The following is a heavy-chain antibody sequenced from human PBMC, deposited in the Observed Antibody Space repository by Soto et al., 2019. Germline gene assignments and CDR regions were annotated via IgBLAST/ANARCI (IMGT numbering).Heavy chain of an antibody. Sequence: QVQLVESGGGVVQPGRSLRLSCAASGFTFSSYGMHWVRQAPGKGLEWVAVIWYDGSNKYYADSVKGRFTISRDNSKNTWYRQMTSLGAENRVVYYWARDDLQGDYDFWSGYYTGGFAYGGKETLVTVSS. CDR1: GFTFSSYG. J-gene: IGHJ4*02. CDR3: ARDDLQGDYDFWSGYYTGGFAY. D-gene: IGHD3-3*01. V-gene: IGHV3-33*01. CDR2: IWYDGSNK.